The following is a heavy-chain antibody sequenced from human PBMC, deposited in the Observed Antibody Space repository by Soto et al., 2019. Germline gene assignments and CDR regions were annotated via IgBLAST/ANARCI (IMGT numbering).Heavy chain of an antibody. CDR3: ARYIPGVRYYGMDV. D-gene: IGHD5-18*01. J-gene: IGHJ6*02. Sequence: EVQLLESGGGLVQPGGSLRLSCAASGFTFSSYAMKWVRQAPGKGLEWVSLIGESGTPTYYADSVKGRFTFSRDNSGNTLFLEMYSLRAEDTAVYYCARYIPGVRYYGMDVWGQGTTVTVS. V-gene: IGHV3-23*01. CDR1: GFTFSSYA. CDR2: IGESGTPT.